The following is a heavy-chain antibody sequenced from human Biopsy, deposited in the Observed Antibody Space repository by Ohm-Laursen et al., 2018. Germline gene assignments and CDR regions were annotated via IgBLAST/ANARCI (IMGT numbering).Heavy chain of an antibody. CDR1: GFTFSSYS. J-gene: IGHJ4*02. V-gene: IGHV3-33*06. Sequence: SLRLSCAASGFTFSSYSMNWVRQAPGKGLEWVAAIWYDGSNKNYADSVKGRFTISRDNSENTLYLQMNSLRGEDTAVYYCAKCMTGGSNYYFHHCGQGTLVTVSS. D-gene: IGHD2-8*01. CDR2: IWYDGSNK. CDR3: AKCMTGGSNYYFHH.